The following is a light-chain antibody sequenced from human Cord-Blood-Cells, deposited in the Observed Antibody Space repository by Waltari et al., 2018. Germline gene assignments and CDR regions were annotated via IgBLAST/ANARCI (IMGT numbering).Light chain of an antibody. J-gene: IGLJ1*01. Sequence: QSALTQPASVSGSPGQSITISCTGTSSDVGGYKYVSWYQQHPGKAPKLMIYDVSNRPAGVSKHFSGSKSGNTASLTISGLQAEDEADYYCSSYTSSSTRVFGTGTKVTVL. CDR3: SSYTSSSTRV. V-gene: IGLV2-14*01. CDR2: DVS. CDR1: SSDVGGYKY.